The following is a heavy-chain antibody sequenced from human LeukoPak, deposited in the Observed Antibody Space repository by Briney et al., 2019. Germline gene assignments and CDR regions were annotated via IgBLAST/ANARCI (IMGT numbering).Heavy chain of an antibody. CDR2: ISAYNGNT. D-gene: IGHD2-15*01. Sequence: ASVKVSCKASGYTFTSYGISWVRQAPGQGLEWMGWISAYNGNTNYAQKLQGRVTMTTDTSTSTAYMELRSLRSDDTAVYYCASVCSGGSCYGINYFDYWGQGTLVTVSS. CDR1: GYTFTSYG. V-gene: IGHV1-18*01. J-gene: IGHJ4*02. CDR3: ASVCSGGSCYGINYFDY.